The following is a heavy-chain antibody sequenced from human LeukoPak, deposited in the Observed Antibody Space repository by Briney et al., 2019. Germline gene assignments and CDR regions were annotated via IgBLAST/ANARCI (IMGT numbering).Heavy chain of an antibody. CDR3: ARGGFQSDY. CDR2: IYYSGST. CDR1: GGSMTSYY. D-gene: IGHD2-21*01. V-gene: IGHV4-59*01. Sequence: SETLSLTCTVSGGSMTSYYWSWIRQPPGKGLEWIGYIYYSGSTKYNPSLKSRVTISVDTSKNQSSLKLNSMTTADTAVYYCARGGFQSDYWGQGTLVTVSS. J-gene: IGHJ4*02.